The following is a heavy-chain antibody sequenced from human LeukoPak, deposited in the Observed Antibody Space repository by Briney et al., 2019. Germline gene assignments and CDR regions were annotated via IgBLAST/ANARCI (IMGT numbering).Heavy chain of an antibody. J-gene: IGHJ4*02. D-gene: IGHD3-3*01. CDR2: IKSKTDGGTT. CDR1: GFTFSNAW. Sequence: SGGSLRLSCAAFGFTFSNAWMSWVRQAPGKGLEWVGRIKSKTDGGTTDYAAPVKGRFTISRDDSKNTLYLQMNSLKTEDTAVYYCTTERYYDFWSGYYTPLDVWGQGTLVTVSS. V-gene: IGHV3-15*01. CDR3: TTERYYDFWSGYYTPLDV.